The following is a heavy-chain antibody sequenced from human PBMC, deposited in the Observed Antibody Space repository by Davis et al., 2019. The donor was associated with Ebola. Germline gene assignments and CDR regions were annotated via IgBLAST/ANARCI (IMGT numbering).Heavy chain of an antibody. J-gene: IGHJ4*02. V-gene: IGHV4-59*08. Sequence: PSETLSLTCTVSGGSISSYYWSWIRQPPGKGLEWIGYMYHSGGTNYNPSLKSRVTISVDTSKNQFSLKLSSVTAADTAVYYCARGYDSSGYYSPGYWGQGTLVTVSS. CDR2: MYHSGGT. D-gene: IGHD3-22*01. CDR3: ARGYDSSGYYSPGY. CDR1: GGSISSYY.